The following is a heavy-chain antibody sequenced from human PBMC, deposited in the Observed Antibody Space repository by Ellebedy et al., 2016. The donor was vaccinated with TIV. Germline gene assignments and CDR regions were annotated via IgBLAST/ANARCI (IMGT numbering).Heavy chain of an antibody. D-gene: IGHD2-15*01. V-gene: IGHV3-30*04. CDR2: ISYDGTNE. CDR3: AKGDVVVVGATIDY. J-gene: IGHJ4*02. CDR1: GFTFSRFA. Sequence: GESLKISCAASGFTFSRFAMHWVRQAPGKGLQWVAVISYDGTNEYYADSVKGRFTISRDNSNNTLYLHMNSLRAEDTAVYYCAKGDVVVVGATIDYWGQGTLVTVSS.